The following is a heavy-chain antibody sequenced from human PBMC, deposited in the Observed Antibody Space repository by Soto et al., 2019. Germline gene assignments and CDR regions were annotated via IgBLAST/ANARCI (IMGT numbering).Heavy chain of an antibody. CDR2: IYHIGSP. Sequence: PSETLSLTCTVSGRPVVSGGYYWTCIRQHPGRGLELIGYIYHIGSPYYNPSLENRVTISLDTAKNQFSLNLTSVTAADTAIYYCVRDRALDSSGHWFDTWGQGTLVTVSS. CDR3: VRDRALDSSGHWFDT. CDR1: GRPVVSGGYY. J-gene: IGHJ5*02. V-gene: IGHV4-31*03. D-gene: IGHD3-22*01.